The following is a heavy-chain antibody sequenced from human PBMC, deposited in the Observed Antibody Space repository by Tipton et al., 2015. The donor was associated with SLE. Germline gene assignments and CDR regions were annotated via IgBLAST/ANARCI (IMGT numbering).Heavy chain of an antibody. CDR1: GFTFSSYW. V-gene: IGHV3-7*03. CDR3: ARVSSSWDYYYGMDV. Sequence: SLRLSCAASGFTFSSYWMSWVRQAPGKGLEWVANIKQDGSEKYYVDSVKGRFTISRDNAKNSLYLQMNSLRAEDTAVYYCARVSSSWDYYYGMDVWGQGTTVAVSS. J-gene: IGHJ6*02. D-gene: IGHD6-13*01. CDR2: IKQDGSEK.